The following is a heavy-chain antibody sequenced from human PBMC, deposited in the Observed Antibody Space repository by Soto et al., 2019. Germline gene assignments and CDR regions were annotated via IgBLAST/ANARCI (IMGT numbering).Heavy chain of an antibody. J-gene: IGHJ6*02. CDR2: ISYDGSNK. V-gene: IGHV3-30*03. CDR1: GFTFSSYG. CDR3: ASLAARPFYYYYGMDV. D-gene: IGHD6-6*01. Sequence: PGGSLRLSCAASGFTFSSYGMHWVRQAPGKGLEWVAVISYDGSNKYYADSVKGRFTISRDNSKNTLYLQMNSLRAEDTAVYYCASLAARPFYYYYGMDVWGQGTTVTVSS.